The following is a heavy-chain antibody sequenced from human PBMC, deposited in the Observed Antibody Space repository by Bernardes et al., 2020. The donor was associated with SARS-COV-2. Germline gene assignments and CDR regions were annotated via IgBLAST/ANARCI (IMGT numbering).Heavy chain of an antibody. CDR3: ATGVAVAGSPGLYYYYYGMDV. Sequence: ASMKVSCKVSGYTLTELSMHWVRHAPGKGLEWMGGFDPEDGETIYAQKFQGRVTMTEDTSTDTAYMELSSLRSEDTAVYYCATGVAVAGSPGLYYYYYGMDVWGQGTTVTVSS. V-gene: IGHV1-24*01. D-gene: IGHD6-19*01. CDR1: GYTLTELS. CDR2: FDPEDGET. J-gene: IGHJ6*02.